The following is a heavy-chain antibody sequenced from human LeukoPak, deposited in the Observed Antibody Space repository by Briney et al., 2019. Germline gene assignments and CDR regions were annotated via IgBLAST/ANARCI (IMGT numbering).Heavy chain of an antibody. J-gene: IGHJ3*02. V-gene: IGHV1-46*01. CDR2: INPSGGST. Sequence: GASVKVSCKASGYTFSGYYMHWVRQAPGQGLEWMGIINPSGGSTSYAQKFQGRVTMTRDTSTSTVYMELSSLRSEDTAVYYCAREGSTEWELLDDAFDIWGQGTMVSVSS. D-gene: IGHD1-26*01. CDR1: GYTFSGYY. CDR3: AREGSTEWELLDDAFDI.